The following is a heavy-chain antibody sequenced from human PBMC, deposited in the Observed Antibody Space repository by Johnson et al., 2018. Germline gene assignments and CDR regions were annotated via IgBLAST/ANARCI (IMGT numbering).Heavy chain of an antibody. V-gene: IGHV1-69*01. CDR3: GRERSRSSWPGDGFDM. D-gene: IGHD6-13*01. CDR2: IIPIFGTA. CDR1: GGTFSSYA. J-gene: IGHJ3*02. Sequence: QVQLVESGAEVKKPGSSVKVSCKASGGTFSSYAISWVRQAPGQGLEWRGGIIPIFGTANYAQKFQGRVTITADESTSTAYMELSSLSAEDTAVFNCGRERSRSSWPGDGFDMWGQGTMVTVSS.